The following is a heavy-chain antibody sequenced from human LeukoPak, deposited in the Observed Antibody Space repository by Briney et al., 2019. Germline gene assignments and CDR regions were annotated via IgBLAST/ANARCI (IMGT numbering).Heavy chain of an antibody. CDR2: LYHTGGT. CDR3: ARYYYGSGNYPQH. J-gene: IGHJ1*01. D-gene: IGHD3-10*01. Sequence: SETLSLTCAVSGYSISSGYYWGWIRQPPGKGLEWIGSLYHTGGTCYNTSLKSRVTISVDTSRNQFSLKLSSVTAEDTAVYYCARYYYGSGNYPQHWGQGTLVTVYS. CDR1: GYSISSGYY. V-gene: IGHV4-38-2*01.